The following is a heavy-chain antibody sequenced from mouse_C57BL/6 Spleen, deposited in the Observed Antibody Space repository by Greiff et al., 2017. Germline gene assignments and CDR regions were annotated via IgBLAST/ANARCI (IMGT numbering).Heavy chain of an antibody. J-gene: IGHJ1*03. Sequence: QVQLQQPGAELVRPGSSVKLSCKASGYTFTSYWMDWVKQRPGQGLEWIGNIYPSDSATHYNQKFKDKATLTEDKSSSTAYMKLSSLTSEDSAFYYCARDLDYYGSSPSYWYFDVGGTGTTVTVSS. D-gene: IGHD1-1*01. CDR2: IYPSDSAT. CDR1: GYTFTSYW. V-gene: IGHV1-61*01. CDR3: ARDLDYYGSSPSYWYFDV.